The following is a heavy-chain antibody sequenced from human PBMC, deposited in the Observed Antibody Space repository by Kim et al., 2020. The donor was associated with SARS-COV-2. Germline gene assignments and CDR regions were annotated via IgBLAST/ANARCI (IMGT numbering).Heavy chain of an antibody. V-gene: IGHV4-39*07. Sequence: LKARVAISGDTSKNQFSLRLRSVTAADTAVYYCAREGYYYGSRNSRDLDFWGQGALVTVSS. D-gene: IGHD3-10*01. J-gene: IGHJ4*02. CDR3: AREGYYYGSRNSRDLDF.